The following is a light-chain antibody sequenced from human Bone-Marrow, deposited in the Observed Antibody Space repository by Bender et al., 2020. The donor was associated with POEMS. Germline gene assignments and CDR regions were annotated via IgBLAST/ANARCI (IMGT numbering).Light chain of an antibody. CDR2: GSN. J-gene: IGLJ1*01. V-gene: IGLV1-40*01. CDR3: CAYGTTPPYV. CDR1: NSNLGAGYD. Sequence: QSTLTQPPSVSGAPGQRVTISCTGTNSNLGAGYDVHWYQQVPGTAPKLLIYGSNRRPSGVPNRFSASKSGTSASLAITGLQAEDEADYYCCAYGTTPPYVFGTGTKVTVL.